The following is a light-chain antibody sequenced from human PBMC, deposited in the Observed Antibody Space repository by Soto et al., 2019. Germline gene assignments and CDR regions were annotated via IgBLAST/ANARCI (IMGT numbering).Light chain of an antibody. Sequence: QSALTQPASVSGSPGQSITISCTGTSSDVGGYNYVSWYQQHPAKAPKLIIYEVSNRPSGVSHRFSGSNTGNTASLTISGLQDEDEADYYFFSYKASSTLVFGGGTKVTVL. CDR3: FSYKASSTLV. J-gene: IGLJ3*02. CDR2: EVS. V-gene: IGLV2-14*01. CDR1: SSDVGGYNY.